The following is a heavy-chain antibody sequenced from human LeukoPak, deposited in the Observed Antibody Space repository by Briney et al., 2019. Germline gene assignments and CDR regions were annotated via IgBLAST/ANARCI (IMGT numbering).Heavy chain of an antibody. D-gene: IGHD1-20*01. CDR3: ARERGYNWNDIYFDY. CDR2: IIPIFGTA. Sequence: ASVKVSCKASGGTFSSYAISWVRQAPGQGLEWMGGIIPIFGTANYAQKFQGRVTITADESTSTAYMELSSLRSEDTAVYYCARERGYNWNDIYFDYWGQGTLVTVSS. CDR1: GGTFSSYA. V-gene: IGHV1-69*13. J-gene: IGHJ4*02.